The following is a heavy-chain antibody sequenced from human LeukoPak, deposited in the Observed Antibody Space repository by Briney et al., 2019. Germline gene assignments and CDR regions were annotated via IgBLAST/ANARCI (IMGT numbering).Heavy chain of an antibody. J-gene: IGHJ6*02. CDR2: INSDGYSI. V-gene: IGHV3-74*01. CDR3: ARGIYYYGMDV. CDR1: GFTFSSYG. Sequence: GGSLRLSCAASGFTFSSYGMHWVRQAPGKGLEWVSRINSDGYSINYADSVKGRFTISRDNAKNTLYLQMNSLRAEDTAVYYCARGIYYYGMDVWGQGTTVTVS. D-gene: IGHD3-16*01.